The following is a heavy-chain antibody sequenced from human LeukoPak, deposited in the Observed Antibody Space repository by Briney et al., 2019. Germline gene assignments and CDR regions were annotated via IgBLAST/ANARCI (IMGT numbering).Heavy chain of an antibody. CDR1: GGSIGSYY. J-gene: IGHJ6*03. V-gene: IGHV4-59*01. CDR2: VYYSGST. Sequence: SETLSLTCTVSGGSIGSYYWSWIRQPPGKGLEWIGYVYYSGSTNYNPSLKSRVTISVDTSKNQFSLKLSSVTAADTAVYYCARAQVVPANYYYYMDVWGRGTTVTVSS. D-gene: IGHD2-2*01. CDR3: ARAQVVPANYYYYMDV.